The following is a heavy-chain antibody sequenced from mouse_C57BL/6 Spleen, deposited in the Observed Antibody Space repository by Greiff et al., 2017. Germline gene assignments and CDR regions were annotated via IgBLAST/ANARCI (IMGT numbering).Heavy chain of an antibody. D-gene: IGHD1-1*01. Sequence: EVQVVESEGGLVQPGSSMKLSCTASGFTFSDYYMAWVRQVPEKGLEWVANINYDGSSTYYLDSLKSRFIISRDNAKNILYLQMSSLKSEDTATYYCARDEYGSGAMDYWGQGTSVTVSS. CDR1: GFTFSDYY. CDR2: INYDGSST. J-gene: IGHJ4*01. V-gene: IGHV5-16*01. CDR3: ARDEYGSGAMDY.